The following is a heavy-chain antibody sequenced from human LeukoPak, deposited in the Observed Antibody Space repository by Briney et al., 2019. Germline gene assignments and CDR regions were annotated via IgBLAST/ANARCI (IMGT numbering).Heavy chain of an antibody. D-gene: IGHD2-2*01. J-gene: IGHJ5*02. CDR1: GGSFSGYY. CDR3: ARGSCPPYWRRNWFDP. V-gene: IGHV4-34*01. Sequence: PSETLSLTCAVYGGSFSGYYWSWIRQPPGKGLEWIGEINHSGSTNYNPSLKSRVTISVDTSKNQFSLKLSSVPAADPAVSYCARGSCPPYWRRNWFDPWGQGTLVTVSS. CDR2: INHSGST.